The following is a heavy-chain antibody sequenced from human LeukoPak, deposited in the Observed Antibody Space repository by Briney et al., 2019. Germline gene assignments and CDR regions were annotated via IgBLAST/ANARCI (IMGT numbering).Heavy chain of an antibody. Sequence: GGSLRLSCAASGFTFNSYAMTWVRQAPGKGLEWVSSVSDSGDYTYYADSAKGRFTISRDNSKNTLYLQVNSLRAEDTAVYYCAKAPISKDCSGGSCYLFDYWGQGTLVTVSS. CDR2: VSDSGDYT. CDR3: AKAPISKDCSGGSCYLFDY. J-gene: IGHJ4*02. D-gene: IGHD2-15*01. CDR1: GFTFNSYA. V-gene: IGHV3-23*01.